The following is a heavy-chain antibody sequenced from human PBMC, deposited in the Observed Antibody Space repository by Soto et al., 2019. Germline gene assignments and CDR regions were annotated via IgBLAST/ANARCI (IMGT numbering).Heavy chain of an antibody. CDR2: IIPIFGTA. V-gene: IGHV1-69*13. J-gene: IGHJ6*02. Sequence: SVKVSCKASGGTFSRYAISWVRQAPGQGLEWMGGIIPIFGTANYAQKFQGRVTITADESTSTAYMELSSLRSEDTAVYYCARSGFETTVVTLGYYGMDVWGQGTTVTVSS. CDR3: ARSGFETTVVTLGYYGMDV. D-gene: IGHD4-17*01. CDR1: GGTFSRYA.